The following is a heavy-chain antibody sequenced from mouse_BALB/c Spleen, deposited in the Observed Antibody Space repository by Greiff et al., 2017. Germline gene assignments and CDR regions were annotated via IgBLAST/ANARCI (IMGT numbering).Heavy chain of an antibody. CDR1: GYSITSDYA. Sequence: EVQLQESGPGLVKPSQSLSLTCTVTGYSITSDYAWNWIRQFPGNKLEWMGYISYSGSTSYNPSLKSRISITRDTSKNQFFLQLNSVTTEDTATYYCAREGGTGPGFAYWGQGTLVTVSA. D-gene: IGHD4-1*01. J-gene: IGHJ3*01. CDR3: AREGGTGPGFAY. V-gene: IGHV3-2*02. CDR2: ISYSGST.